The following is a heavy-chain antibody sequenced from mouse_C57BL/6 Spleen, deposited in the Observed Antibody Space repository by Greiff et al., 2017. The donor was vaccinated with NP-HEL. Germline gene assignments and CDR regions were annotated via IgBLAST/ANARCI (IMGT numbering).Heavy chain of an antibody. CDR1: GYTFTSYW. D-gene: IGHD1-1*01. CDR2: IYPGSGST. Sequence: QVQLQQSGAELVKPGASVKMSCKASGYTFTSYWITWVKQRPGQGLEWIGDIYPGSGSTNYNEKFKSKATLTVDTSSSPAYMQLSSLTSEDAAVYYCARAGHYGSSYPDYWGQGTTLTVSS. J-gene: IGHJ2*01. CDR3: ARAGHYGSSYPDY. V-gene: IGHV1-55*01.